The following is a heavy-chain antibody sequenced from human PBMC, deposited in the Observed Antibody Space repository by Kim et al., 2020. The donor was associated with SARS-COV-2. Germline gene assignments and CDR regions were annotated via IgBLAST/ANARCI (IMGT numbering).Heavy chain of an antibody. Sequence: GESLKISCKGSGYSFTSYWIGWVCQMPGKGLEWMGIIYPGDSDTRYSPSFQGQVTISADKSISTAYLQWSSLKASDTAMYYCARRSSGYSSGWYGGYYFDYWGQGTLVTVSS. J-gene: IGHJ4*02. D-gene: IGHD6-19*01. CDR2: IYPGDSDT. V-gene: IGHV5-51*01. CDR1: GYSFTSYW. CDR3: ARRSSGYSSGWYGGYYFDY.